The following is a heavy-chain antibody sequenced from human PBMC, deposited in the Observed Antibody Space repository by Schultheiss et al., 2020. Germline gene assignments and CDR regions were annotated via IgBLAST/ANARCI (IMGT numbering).Heavy chain of an antibody. CDR1: GFTFGSYW. D-gene: IGHD2-2*02. CDR3: ARDYCSSTSCYMFYMDV. CDR2: IKQDGSEK. Sequence: GGSLRLSCAASGFTFGSYWMSWVRQAPGKGLEWVANIKQDGSEKYYVDSVKGRFTISRDNAKNSLYLQMNSLRAEDTAVYYCARDYCSSTSCYMFYMDVWGKGSTVTVSS. V-gene: IGHV3-7*01. J-gene: IGHJ6*03.